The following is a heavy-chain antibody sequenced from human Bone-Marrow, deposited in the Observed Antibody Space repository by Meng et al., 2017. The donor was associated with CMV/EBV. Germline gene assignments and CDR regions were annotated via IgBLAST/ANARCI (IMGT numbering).Heavy chain of an antibody. J-gene: IGHJ4*02. Sequence: GSLRLSCAGFGFTFGDYPMSWVRQAPGEGLEWVGFIRSKAYGGTTEYAASVKGRFTISRDDAKSIAYLQMNSLKTEDTAVYYCASCRSDLSADYWGQGTLVTVSS. V-gene: IGHV3-49*04. CDR3: ASCRSDLSADY. CDR1: GFTFGDYP. D-gene: IGHD2-15*01. CDR2: IRSKAYGGTT.